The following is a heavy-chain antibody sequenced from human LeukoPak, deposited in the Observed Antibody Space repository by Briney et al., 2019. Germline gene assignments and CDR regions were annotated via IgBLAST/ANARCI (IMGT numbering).Heavy chain of an antibody. CDR3: ARWGGYYDSSGYPRGHAFDI. CDR1: GGSISSYY. CDR2: IYYSGRT. D-gene: IGHD3-22*01. J-gene: IGHJ3*02. V-gene: IGHV4-59*01. Sequence: SQTLSLTCTVSGGSISSYYWSWIRQPPGNGLGWIGYIYYSGRTNYNPSLKSRVTISVDTSKNQFSLKLSSVTAADTAVYYWARWGGYYDSSGYPRGHAFDIWGQGTMVTVSS.